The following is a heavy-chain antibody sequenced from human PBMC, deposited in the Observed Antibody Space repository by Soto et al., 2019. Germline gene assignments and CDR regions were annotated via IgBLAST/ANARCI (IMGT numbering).Heavy chain of an antibody. J-gene: IGHJ4*02. Sequence: QVQLQESGPGLVKPSDTLSLTCAVSGYSISSSNWWGWIRQPPGKGLEWIGYIYYSGTTYYNPSLKSRLTMSVDTSKNQFSLKLTSVTAVDTAEYYCARREIQGPIDYWGQGTLVTVSS. CDR3: ARREIQGPIDY. CDR2: IYYSGTT. D-gene: IGHD1-26*01. CDR1: GYSISSSNW. V-gene: IGHV4-28*01.